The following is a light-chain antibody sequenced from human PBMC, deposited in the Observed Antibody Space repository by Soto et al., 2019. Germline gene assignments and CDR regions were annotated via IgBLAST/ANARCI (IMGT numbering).Light chain of an antibody. J-gene: IGKJ2*01. CDR3: MQGTHWPPYT. CDR2: QVS. V-gene: IGKV2-30*01. Sequence: DVLMTQSPLSLPVTLGQPASISCRSSQSLLYSDGRTFLNWYHQRPGQSPRRLIYQVSNRDSGVPDRFSGSGSGTDFTLKISRVEAEDVGVFYCMQGTHWPPYTFGQGTKLEI. CDR1: QSLLYSDGRTF.